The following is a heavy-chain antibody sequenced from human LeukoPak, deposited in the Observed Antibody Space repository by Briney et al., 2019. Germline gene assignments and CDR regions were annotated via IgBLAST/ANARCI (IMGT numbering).Heavy chain of an antibody. V-gene: IGHV3-30*02. CDR3: AKDRLSYGDYGDSFDY. CDR2: IRYDGTNK. J-gene: IGHJ4*02. Sequence: PGGSLRLSCAASGFTFSNYAMHWVRQAPGKGLEWVAFIRYDGTNKYYADSVKGRFTISRDNSKNTLYLQMNSLRAEDTAVYYCAKDRLSYGDYGDSFDYWGQGTLVTVSS. CDR1: GFTFSNYA. D-gene: IGHD4-17*01.